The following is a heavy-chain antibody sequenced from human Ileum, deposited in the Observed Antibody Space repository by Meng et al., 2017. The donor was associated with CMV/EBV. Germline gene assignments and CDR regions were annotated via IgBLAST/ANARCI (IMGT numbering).Heavy chain of an antibody. V-gene: IGHV3-23*01. CDR3: AKGIAAADS. D-gene: IGHD6-13*01. CDR2: ITGSGRRT. CDR1: GFSFSSDG. J-gene: IGHJ4*02. Sequence: LRLSCATSGFSFSSDGMTWVRQAPGKGLEWVSCITGSGRRTEYADSVKGRFTISRDMSNNTLYLQMNNLRAEDTAVYYCAKGIAAADSWGQGTLVTVSS.